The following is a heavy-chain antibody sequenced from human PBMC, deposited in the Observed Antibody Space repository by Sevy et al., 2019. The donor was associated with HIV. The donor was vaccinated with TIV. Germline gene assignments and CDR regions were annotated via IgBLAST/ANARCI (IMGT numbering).Heavy chain of an antibody. D-gene: IGHD3-3*01. CDR2: IYYSGST. J-gene: IGHJ5*02. V-gene: IGHV4-59*13. CDR1: GGSMRNFY. CDR3: ARSGFLEWAGSTRGPRNWFDP. Sequence: SETLSLTCSVSGGSMRNFYWSWIRQPPGKGLEWIGNIYYSGSTNYNPSLKSRVTMSVDTSKNQFSRKLSSVTAADTAVYYCARSGFLEWAGSTRGPRNWFDPGGQGTLVTVSS.